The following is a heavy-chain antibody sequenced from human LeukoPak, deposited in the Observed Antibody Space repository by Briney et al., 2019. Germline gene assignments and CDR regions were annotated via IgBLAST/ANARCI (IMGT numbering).Heavy chain of an antibody. D-gene: IGHD3-10*01. V-gene: IGHV4-39*07. CDR2: INHSGST. CDR3: ARVGYYGSGSRDY. Sequence: SETLSLTCTVSGNSISSGDNYWSWIRQPPGKGLEWIGEINHSGSTNYNPSLKSRVTISVDTSKNQFSLKLSSVTAADTAVYYCARVGYYGSGSRDYWGQGTLVTVSS. J-gene: IGHJ4*02. CDR1: GNSISSGDNY.